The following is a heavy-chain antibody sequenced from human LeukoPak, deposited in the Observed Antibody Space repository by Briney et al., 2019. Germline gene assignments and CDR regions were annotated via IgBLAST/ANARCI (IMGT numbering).Heavy chain of an antibody. CDR2: INPNSGGT. J-gene: IGHJ4*02. Sequence: ASVKVSCKASGYTFTGYYMHWVRQAPGQGLEWMGWINPNSGGTNYAQKFQGRVTMTRDTSISTAYMELSRLRSDDTAVYYCAAGLSWDQLLFPPLMPFDYWGQGTLVTVSS. CDR3: AAGLSWDQLLFPPLMPFDY. CDR1: GYTFTGYY. D-gene: IGHD2-2*01. V-gene: IGHV1-2*02.